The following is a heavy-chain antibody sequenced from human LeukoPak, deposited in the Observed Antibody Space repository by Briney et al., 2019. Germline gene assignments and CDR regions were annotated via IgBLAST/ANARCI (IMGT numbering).Heavy chain of an antibody. CDR3: AKSRGYGDPNDAFDI. D-gene: IGHD4-17*01. CDR2: ISGSGGST. V-gene: IGHV3-23*01. Sequence: AGGSLRLSCAASGFTFSSYAMSWVRQAPGKGLEWVSAISGSGGSTYYADSVKGRFTISKDNSKNTLYLQMNSLRAEDTAVYYCAKSRGYGDPNDAFDIWGQGTMVTVSS. CDR1: GFTFSSYA. J-gene: IGHJ3*02.